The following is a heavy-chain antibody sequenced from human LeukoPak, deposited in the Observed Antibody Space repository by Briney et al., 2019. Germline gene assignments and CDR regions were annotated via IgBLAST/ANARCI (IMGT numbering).Heavy chain of an antibody. CDR1: GYTFTGYY. J-gene: IGHJ5*02. CDR2: INPNSGGT. D-gene: IGHD6-13*01. Sequence: ASVKVSCKASGYTFTGYYMHWVRQAPGQGLEWRGWINPNSGGTNYAQKFQGRVTMTRDTSISTAYMELSRLRSDDTAVYYCAREGAAAEGFDPWGQGTLVTVSS. CDR3: AREGAAAEGFDP. V-gene: IGHV1-2*02.